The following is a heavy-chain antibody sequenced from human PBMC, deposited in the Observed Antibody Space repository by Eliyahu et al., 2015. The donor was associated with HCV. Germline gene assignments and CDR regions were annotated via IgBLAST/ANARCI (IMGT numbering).Heavy chain of an antibody. CDR3: ARVSSGYSSGWTNFDY. V-gene: IGHV3-48*01. Sequence: EVQLVESGGGLVQPGGSLRLSCAASGFTFSSYSMNWVRQAPGKGLEWGSYISSSSSTIYYADSVKGRFTISRDNAKNSLYLQMNSLRAEDTAVYYCARVSSGYSSGWTNFDYWGQGTLVTVSS. CDR2: ISSSSSTI. J-gene: IGHJ4*02. CDR1: GFTFSSYS. D-gene: IGHD6-19*01.